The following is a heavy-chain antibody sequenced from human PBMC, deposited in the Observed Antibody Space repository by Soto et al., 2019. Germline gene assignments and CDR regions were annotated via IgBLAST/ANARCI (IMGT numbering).Heavy chain of an antibody. CDR3: ARGPPQSRYYYDSSGYYYRAFDI. D-gene: IGHD3-22*01. Sequence: SQTLSLTCAISGDSVSSNSAAWNWIRQSPSRGLEWLGRTYYRSRWYNDYAVSVKSRITINPDTSKNQFSPQLNSVTPEDTAVYYCARGPPQSRYYYDSSGYYYRAFDIWGQGTMVTVSS. CDR1: GDSVSSNSAA. CDR2: TYYRSRWYN. V-gene: IGHV6-1*01. J-gene: IGHJ3*02.